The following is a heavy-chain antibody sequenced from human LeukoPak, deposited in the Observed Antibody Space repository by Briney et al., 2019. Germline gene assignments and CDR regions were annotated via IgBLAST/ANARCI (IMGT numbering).Heavy chain of an antibody. CDR2: IYSGGST. V-gene: IGHV3-66*01. D-gene: IGHD2-8*01. CDR3: ARDWANNGYYPDY. Sequence: GGSLRLSCAASGFTFSSYAMSWVRQAPGKGLEWVSVIYSGGSTYYADSVKGRFTISRDNSKNTLFLQMNSLRAEDTAVYYCARDWANNGYYPDYWGQGTLVTVSS. J-gene: IGHJ4*02. CDR1: GFTFSSYA.